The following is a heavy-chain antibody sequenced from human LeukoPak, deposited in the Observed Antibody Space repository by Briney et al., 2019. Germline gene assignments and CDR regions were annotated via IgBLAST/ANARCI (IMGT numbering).Heavy chain of an antibody. CDR2: MNPNSGNT. V-gene: IGHV1-8*02. CDR1: GYTFSSFD. Sequence: ASVKVSCKTSGYTFSSFDINWVRQATGQGLEWMGWMNPNSGNTGYAQKFQGRVTMTRNTSISTAYMELSSLRSEDTAVYYCARDYYYYYMDVWGKGTTVTVSS. CDR3: ARDYYYYYMDV. J-gene: IGHJ6*03.